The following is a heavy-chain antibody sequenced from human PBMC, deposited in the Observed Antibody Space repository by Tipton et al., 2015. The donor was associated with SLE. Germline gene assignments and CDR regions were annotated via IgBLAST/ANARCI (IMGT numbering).Heavy chain of an antibody. J-gene: IGHJ6*02. CDR3: ARAPGGDLGGMDV. CDR2: VYYTWRT. V-gene: IGHV4-59*11. D-gene: IGHD3-16*01. CDR1: GDSISSHY. Sequence: TLSLTCTVSGDSISSHYWSWIRQSPGKGLEWIGCVYYTWRTNYNPSVKSRVTISVDTSRHEFSLKLRSVTSADTAVYYCARAPGGDLGGMDVWGQGTTVTVSS.